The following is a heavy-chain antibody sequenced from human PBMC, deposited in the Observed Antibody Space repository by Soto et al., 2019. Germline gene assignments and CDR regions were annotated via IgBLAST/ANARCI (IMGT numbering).Heavy chain of an antibody. CDR1: GFTFSSYG. V-gene: IGHV3-30*18. J-gene: IGHJ4*02. CDR2: ISYDGSNK. Sequence: VQLVESGGGLIQPGRSLRLSCAASGFTFSSYGMHWVRQAPGKGLEWVAVISYDGSNKYYADSVKGRFTISRDNSKNTLYLQMNSLRAEDTAVYYCAKIGEFDYWGQGTLVTVSS. CDR3: AKIGEFDY. D-gene: IGHD3-10*01.